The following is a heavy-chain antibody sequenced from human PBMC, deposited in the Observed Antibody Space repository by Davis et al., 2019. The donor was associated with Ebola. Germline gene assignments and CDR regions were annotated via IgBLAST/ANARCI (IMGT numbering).Heavy chain of an antibody. J-gene: IGHJ6*03. CDR3: AKRTVHVVSPSWGLYDTFYYMDV. CDR2: IYYSGTT. V-gene: IGHV4-39*07. CDR1: GDFINRSMYY. D-gene: IGHD3-16*01. Sequence: PSETLSLTCTVSGDFINRSMYYWGWIRQPPGKGLEWIGNIYYSGTTYYNPSLKSRVIISVDTSENQFSLKLSSVTAADTAVYYCAKRTVHVVSPSWGLYDTFYYMDVWGRGTTVIVSS.